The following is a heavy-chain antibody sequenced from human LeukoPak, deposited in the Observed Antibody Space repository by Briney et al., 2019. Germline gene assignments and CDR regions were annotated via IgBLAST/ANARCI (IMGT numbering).Heavy chain of an antibody. D-gene: IGHD6-19*01. V-gene: IGHV4-39*01. CDR2: IYYSGST. CDR1: GFTFSSYW. Sequence: GSLRLSCAASGFTFSSYWMSWVRQAPGKGLEWIANIYYSGSTYYNPSLKSRVTISVDTSKNQFSLRLNSVTAADTSIYYCARIPTNAVPSAHNGFDIWGQGTMLTVSS. CDR3: ARIPTNAVPSAHNGFDI. J-gene: IGHJ3*02.